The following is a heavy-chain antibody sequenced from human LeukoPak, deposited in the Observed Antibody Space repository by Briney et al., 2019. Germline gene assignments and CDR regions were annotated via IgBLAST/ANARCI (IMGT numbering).Heavy chain of an antibody. CDR1: GFTLSSYA. D-gene: IGHD3-22*01. V-gene: IGHV3-23*01. J-gene: IGHJ4*02. CDR3: AKFAVKGKTYYYGSSGYYSFVDY. Sequence: GGSLRLSCAASGFTLSSYAMSWVRQAPGKGLEWASAISDSGNTYHADSVKGRFTISRDSSKNTLYLQMNSLRAEDTAVYYCAKFAVKGKTYYYGSSGYYSFVDYWGQGTLVTVSS. CDR2: ISDSGNT.